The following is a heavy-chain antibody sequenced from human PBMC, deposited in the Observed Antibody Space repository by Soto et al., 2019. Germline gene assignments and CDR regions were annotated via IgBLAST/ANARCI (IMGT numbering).Heavy chain of an antibody. J-gene: IGHJ4*02. CDR1: GFTFSSYG. V-gene: IGHV3-33*01. Sequence: GGSLRLSCAASGFTFSSYGMHWVRQAPGKGLEWVAVIWYDGSNKYYADSVKGRFTISRDNSKNTLYLQMNSLRAEDTAVYYCARSLGKAGYSSGCLTDWGQGTLVTVSS. CDR3: ARSLGKAGYSSGCLTD. CDR2: IWYDGSNK. D-gene: IGHD6-19*01.